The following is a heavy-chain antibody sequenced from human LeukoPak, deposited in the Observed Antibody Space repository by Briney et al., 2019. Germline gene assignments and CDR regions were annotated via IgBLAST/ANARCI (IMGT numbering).Heavy chain of an antibody. CDR3: ARRRCSSTSCYFHRYYFDY. CDR2: IYYSGST. D-gene: IGHD2-2*01. CDR1: GGSVSSGSYY. Sequence: PSETLSLTCTVSGGSVSSGSYYWSWIRQPPGKGLEWIGYIYYSGSTNYNPSLKSRVTISVDTSKNQFSLKLSSVTAADTAVYYCARRRCSSTSCYFHRYYFDYWGQGTLVTVSS. J-gene: IGHJ4*02. V-gene: IGHV4-61*01.